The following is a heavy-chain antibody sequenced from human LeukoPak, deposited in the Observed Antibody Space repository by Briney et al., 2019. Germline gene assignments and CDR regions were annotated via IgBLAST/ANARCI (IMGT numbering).Heavy chain of an antibody. J-gene: IGHJ4*02. CDR2: ISYDGSNK. CDR1: GFTFSSFA. D-gene: IGHD3-10*01. V-gene: IGHV3-30*09. Sequence: PGGSLRLSCAASGFTFSSFAIHWVRQDPGKGLEWVAVISYDGSNKFYADSVKGRFAISRDNSKNTLYLQMNSLRAEDTAIYYCARDGAEDRGSGTYITPFDYWGQGTLVTVSS. CDR3: ARDGAEDRGSGTYITPFDY.